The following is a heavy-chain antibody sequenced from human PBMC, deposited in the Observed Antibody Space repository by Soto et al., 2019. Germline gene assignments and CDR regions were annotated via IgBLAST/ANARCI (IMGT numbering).Heavy chain of an antibody. Sequence: PSETLSLTCAVYGGSFSGYYWSWIRQPPGKGLEWIGEINHSGSTNYNPSLKSRVTISVDTSKNQFSLKLSSVTAADTAVYYCARMVVVVPAAIYYMYFWGKGTTVTVSS. CDR1: GGSFSGYY. CDR2: INHSGST. D-gene: IGHD2-2*01. J-gene: IGHJ6*03. CDR3: ARMVVVVPAAIYYMYF. V-gene: IGHV4-34*01.